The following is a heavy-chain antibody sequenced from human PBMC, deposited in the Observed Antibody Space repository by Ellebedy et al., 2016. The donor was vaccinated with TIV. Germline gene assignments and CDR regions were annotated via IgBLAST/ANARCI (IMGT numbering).Heavy chain of an antibody. CDR1: RYTLTAYY. J-gene: IGHJ6*02. CDR3: ARDRDAAMASYYYYGMDV. CDR2: ISPNSGAT. V-gene: IGHV1-2*02. Sequence: AAPVKVSCKAPRYTLTAYYVHWVRQAPGQGLEWMGWISPNSGATNYARKFQGRVTMTRDTSISTAYIELSRLTSDDTDVYYCARDRDAAMASYYYYGMDVWGQGTTVTVSS. D-gene: IGHD5-18*01.